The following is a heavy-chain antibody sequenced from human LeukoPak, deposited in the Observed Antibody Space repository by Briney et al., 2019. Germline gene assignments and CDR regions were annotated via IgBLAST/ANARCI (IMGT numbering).Heavy chain of an antibody. CDR3: ARGSPHDYGGNFNWFDP. V-gene: IGHV4-4*07. D-gene: IGHD4-23*01. J-gene: IGHJ5*02. CDR2: IYTSGST. CDR1: SGSISSYY. Sequence: SETLSLTCTVSSGSISSYYWSWIRQPAGKGLEWIGRIYTSGSTNYNPSLKSRVTMSVDTSKNQFSLRLSSVTAADTAVYYCARGSPHDYGGNFNWFDPWGQGTLVTVSS.